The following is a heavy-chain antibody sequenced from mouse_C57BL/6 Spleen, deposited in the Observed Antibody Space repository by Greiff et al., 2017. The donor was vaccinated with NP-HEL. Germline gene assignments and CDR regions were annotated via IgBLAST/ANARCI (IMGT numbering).Heavy chain of an antibody. D-gene: IGHD1-1*01. Sequence: QVQLQQSGAELARPGASVKLSCKASGYTFTSYGISWVKQRTGQGLEWIGEIYPRSGNTYYNEKFKGKATLTADKSSSTAYMELRSLTSEDSAVYFCARWAYYYGSSGYFDVWGTGTTVTVSS. CDR1: GYTFTSYG. J-gene: IGHJ1*03. V-gene: IGHV1-81*01. CDR2: IYPRSGNT. CDR3: ARWAYYYGSSGYFDV.